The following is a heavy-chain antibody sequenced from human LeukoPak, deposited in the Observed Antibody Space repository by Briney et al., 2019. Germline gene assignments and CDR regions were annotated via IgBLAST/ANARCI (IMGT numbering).Heavy chain of an antibody. CDR3: ARGVDPPAPATALSWFDP. V-gene: IGHV1-46*01. D-gene: IGHD2-15*01. Sequence: ASVKVSCKASGYTFTSYYIHWVRQAPGQGLEWMGIISPSGGSTNYAQKFQGRVTMTRDTSTSTLYMELSSLRSEDTAVYYCARGVDPPAPATALSWFDPWGQGTLVTVSS. CDR2: ISPSGGST. CDR1: GYTFTSYY. J-gene: IGHJ5*02.